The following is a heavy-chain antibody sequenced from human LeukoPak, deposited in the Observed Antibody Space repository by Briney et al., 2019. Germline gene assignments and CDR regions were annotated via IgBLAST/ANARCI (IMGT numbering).Heavy chain of an antibody. CDR1: GYTFTGYY. J-gene: IGHJ4*02. Sequence: RASVKVSCKASGYTFTGYYMHWVRQAPGQGREWMGWINPNSGGTNYAQKFQGRVTMTRDTSISTAYMELSRLRSDDTAVYYCARAVAARPNFDYWGQGTLVTVSS. V-gene: IGHV1-2*02. CDR2: INPNSGGT. D-gene: IGHD6-6*01. CDR3: ARAVAARPNFDY.